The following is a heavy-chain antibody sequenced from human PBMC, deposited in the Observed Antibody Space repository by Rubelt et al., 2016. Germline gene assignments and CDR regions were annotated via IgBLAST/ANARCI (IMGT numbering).Heavy chain of an antibody. D-gene: IGHD6-13*01. Sequence: QITLKESGPTLVKPTQTLTLTCTFSGFSLTTSGVGVGWIRQPPGKALEWLALIYWDDDKRYSPSLKSRLTITKDTSKNQVVLTMTNMDPVDTATYYGARISVAAAGQPFDYWGQGTLVTVSS. J-gene: IGHJ4*02. V-gene: IGHV2-5*02. CDR2: IYWDDDK. CDR1: GFSLTTSGVG. CDR3: ARISVAAAGQPFDY.